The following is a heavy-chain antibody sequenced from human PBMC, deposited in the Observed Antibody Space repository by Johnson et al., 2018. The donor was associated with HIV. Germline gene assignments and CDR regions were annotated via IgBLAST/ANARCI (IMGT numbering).Heavy chain of an antibody. CDR1: GFTFSSYV. V-gene: IGHV3-30-3*01. D-gene: IGHD6-19*01. Sequence: QVQLVESGGGVVQPGRSLRLSCAASGFTFSSYVMHWVRQAPGKGLEWVAVISYDGSNKYYTDSVKGRFTISRDNSKNTLYLQMNSLRGEDTAVYYCARRRVAGDDAFDMWGQGTMVSVSS. CDR2: ISYDGSNK. CDR3: ARRRVAGDDAFDM. J-gene: IGHJ3*02.